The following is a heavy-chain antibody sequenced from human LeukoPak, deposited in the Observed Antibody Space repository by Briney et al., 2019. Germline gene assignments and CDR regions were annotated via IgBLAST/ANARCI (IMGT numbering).Heavy chain of an antibody. J-gene: IGHJ6*03. CDR2: ILYDGSNK. Sequence: PGGSLRLSCAASEFTFSNYGIHWARQAPGRGLEWVAFILYDGSNKYYTDSVKGRFTISRDNSKNTLYLQMNSLRTEDTAVYYCARGKWELPRDSNYMDVWGKGTTVTVSS. D-gene: IGHD1-26*01. CDR1: EFTFSNYG. CDR3: ARGKWELPRDSNYMDV. V-gene: IGHV3-30*02.